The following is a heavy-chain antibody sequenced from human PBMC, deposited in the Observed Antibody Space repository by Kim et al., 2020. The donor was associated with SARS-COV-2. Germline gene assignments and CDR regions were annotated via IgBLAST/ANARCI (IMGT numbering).Heavy chain of an antibody. J-gene: IGHJ4*02. Sequence: GESLKISCQGFGYSFSRFWIGWVRQMPGKGLEWMGIIYPGDSDTKYSPSFQGQVTISADKSFSTAYLQWSSLKASDPAIYYCARRTSLGHCSGGRCYGYNFDFWGQGTLVTVSS. D-gene: IGHD2-15*01. CDR3: ARRTSLGHCSGGRCYGYNFDF. CDR1: GYSFSRFW. CDR2: IYPGDSDT. V-gene: IGHV5-51*01.